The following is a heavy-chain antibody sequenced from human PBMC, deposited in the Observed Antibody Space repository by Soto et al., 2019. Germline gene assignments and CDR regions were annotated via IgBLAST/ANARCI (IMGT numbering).Heavy chain of an antibody. CDR2: TSSDGSIE. J-gene: IGHJ4*02. CDR1: GFIVSDNY. CDR3: AKETGQRGSSYGAYFDY. Sequence: GGSLRLSCAASGFIVSDNYINWVRQAPGKGLEWVAVTSSDGSIEHYADSVKGRFTISRDNSKNTLYLQMNSLRGEDTAMYYCAKETGQRGSSYGAYFDYWGQGTLVTVSS. V-gene: IGHV3-30*18. D-gene: IGHD5-18*01.